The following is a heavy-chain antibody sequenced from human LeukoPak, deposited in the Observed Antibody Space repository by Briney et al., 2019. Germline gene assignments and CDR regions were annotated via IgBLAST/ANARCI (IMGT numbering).Heavy chain of an antibody. CDR2: INPNSGGT. CDR1: GYTFTGYY. D-gene: IGHD2-8*02. CDR3: ARVRGVSTRYYYYGMDV. J-gene: IGHJ6*02. Sequence: ASVTVSCTASGYTFTGYYMHWVRQAPGQGLEWMGRINPNSGGTNYAQKFQGRVTMTRDTSISTAYMELSRLRSDDTAVYYCARVRGVSTRYYYYGMDVWGQGTTVTVSS. V-gene: IGHV1-2*06.